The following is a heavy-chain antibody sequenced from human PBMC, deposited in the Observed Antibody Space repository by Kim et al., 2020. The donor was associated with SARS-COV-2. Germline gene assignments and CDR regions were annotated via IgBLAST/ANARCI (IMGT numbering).Heavy chain of an antibody. J-gene: IGHJ6*02. V-gene: IGHV4-34*01. D-gene: IGHD2-15*01. CDR1: GGSFSGYY. CDR2: INHSGST. CDR3: ARDSPPYCSGGSCREKNYYYYGMDV. Sequence: SETLSLTCAVYGGSFSGYYWSWIRQPPGKGLEWIGEINHSGSTNYNPSLKSRVTISVDTSKNQFSLKLSSVTAADTAVYYCARDSPPYCSGGSCREKNYYYYGMDVWGQGTTVTVSS.